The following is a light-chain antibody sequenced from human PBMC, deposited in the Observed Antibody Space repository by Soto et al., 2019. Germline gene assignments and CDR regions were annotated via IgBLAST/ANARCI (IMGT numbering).Light chain of an antibody. CDR2: RHN. J-gene: IGLJ3*02. Sequence: QSVLTQPPSVSGAPGQRVTISCTGSSSNIGAGYDVHWYQQLPGTAPKLLIYRHNKRPSGVPDRFSRSKSGTSASLAITGLQAEDEADYCCHSYDSSLSGSVFGGGTKLTVL. CDR1: SSNIGAGYD. CDR3: HSYDSSLSGSV. V-gene: IGLV1-40*01.